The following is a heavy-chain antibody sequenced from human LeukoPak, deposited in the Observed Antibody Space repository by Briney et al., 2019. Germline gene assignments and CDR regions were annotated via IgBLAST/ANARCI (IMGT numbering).Heavy chain of an antibody. CDR1: GYTFTSYG. Sequence: GASVKVSCKASGYTFTSYGISWVRQAPGQGLEWMGWISAYNGNTNYAQKLQGRVTMTTDTSTCTAYMELRSLRSDDTAVYHCARDLTMKSDWFDPWGQGTLVTVSS. CDR3: ARDLTMKSDWFDP. CDR2: ISAYNGNT. D-gene: IGHD3-22*01. J-gene: IGHJ5*02. V-gene: IGHV1-18*01.